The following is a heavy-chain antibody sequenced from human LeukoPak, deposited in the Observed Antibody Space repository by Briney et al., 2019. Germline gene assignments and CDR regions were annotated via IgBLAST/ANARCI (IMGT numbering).Heavy chain of an antibody. CDR1: GFTFTNFG. CDR3: TRNYNGMSY. CDR2: INSDGRST. J-gene: IGHJ4*02. Sequence: AGGSLRLSCVASGFTFTNFGMMWVRQAPGKGLVWVSYINSDGRSTTYADSVKGRFTISRDNAKYTLYLQMNSLRAEDTAIYYCTRNYNGMSYWGQGTLVIVSS. D-gene: IGHD1-26*01. V-gene: IGHV3-74*01.